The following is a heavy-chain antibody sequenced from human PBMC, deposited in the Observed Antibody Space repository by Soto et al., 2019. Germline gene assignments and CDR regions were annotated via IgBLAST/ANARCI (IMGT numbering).Heavy chain of an antibody. CDR3: ARDLIGGTPGYYMDV. Sequence: SETLSLTCTVSGGSISSGGYYWSWIRQHPGKGLEWIGYIYYSGSTYYNPSLKSRVTISVDTSKNQFSLKLSSVTAADTAVYYCARDLIGGTPGYYMDVWGKGTTVTVPS. D-gene: IGHD1-7*01. V-gene: IGHV4-31*03. CDR2: IYYSGST. J-gene: IGHJ6*03. CDR1: GGSISSGGYY.